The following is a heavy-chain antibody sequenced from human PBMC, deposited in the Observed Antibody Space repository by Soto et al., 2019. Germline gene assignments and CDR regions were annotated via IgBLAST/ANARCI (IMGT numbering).Heavy chain of an antibody. CDR1: GFTVSSNY. CDR3: ARGVVRYSYGSRYDY. V-gene: IGHV3-66*01. J-gene: IGHJ4*02. Sequence: GGSLRLSCAASGFTVSSNYMSWVRQAPGKGLEWVSIIYSSGSTYYADSVKGRFTISRDNSKNTLYFQMNSLRAEDTAVYYCARGVVRYSYGSRYDYWGQGTLVTVSS. CDR2: IYSSGST. D-gene: IGHD5-18*01.